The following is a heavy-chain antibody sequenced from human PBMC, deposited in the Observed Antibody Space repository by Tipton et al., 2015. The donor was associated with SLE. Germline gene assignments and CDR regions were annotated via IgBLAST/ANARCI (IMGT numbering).Heavy chain of an antibody. CDR3: ARDAMLQGVIPSFDY. V-gene: IGHV3-48*03. J-gene: IGHJ4*02. CDR2: ITSTGSTR. CDR1: GFTFSSYE. D-gene: IGHD3-10*01. Sequence: GSLRLSCEASGFTFSSYEMNWVRQAPGKGLEWISYITSTGSTRYYADSVRGRFTISRDNAKNTLYLQMNSLRAEDTAVYYCARDAMLQGVIPSFDYWGQGTLVTVSS.